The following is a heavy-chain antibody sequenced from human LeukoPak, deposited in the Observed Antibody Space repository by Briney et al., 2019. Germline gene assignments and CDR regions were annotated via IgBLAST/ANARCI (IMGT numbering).Heavy chain of an antibody. CDR3: AGGGGYCSGGSCYGY. D-gene: IGHD2-15*01. V-gene: IGHV4-4*07. CDR2: IYTSGST. Sequence: SETLSLTCTVSGGSISSYYWSWIRQPAGKGLEWIGRIYTSGSTNYNPSLKSRVTMSVDTSKNQFSLNLSSGTAADTAVYYGAGGGGYCSGGSCYGYWGQGTLVTVSS. CDR1: GGSISSYY. J-gene: IGHJ4*02.